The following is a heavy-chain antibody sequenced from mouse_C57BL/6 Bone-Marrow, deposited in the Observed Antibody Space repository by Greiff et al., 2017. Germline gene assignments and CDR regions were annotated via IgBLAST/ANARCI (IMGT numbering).Heavy chain of an antibody. V-gene: IGHV1-55*01. Sequence: VKVVESGAELVKPGASVKMSCKASGYTFTSYWITWVKQRPGQGLEWIGDIYPGSGSTNYNEKFKSKATLTVDTSSSTAYMQLSSLTSEDSAVYYCAIYYGSSFAYWGQGTLVTVSA. CDR3: AIYYGSSFAY. CDR2: IYPGSGST. D-gene: IGHD1-1*01. CDR1: GYTFTSYW. J-gene: IGHJ3*01.